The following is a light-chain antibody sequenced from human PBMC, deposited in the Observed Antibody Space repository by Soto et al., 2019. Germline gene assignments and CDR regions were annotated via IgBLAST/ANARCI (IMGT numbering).Light chain of an antibody. V-gene: IGKV1-5*03. Sequence: DIQMTQSPSTLSASVRDRVTITCRASRSISTWLAWYQQKPGRAPKLLIYKASSLDSGVPSRFSGSGSVTEFTLTISSLQPDDFATYYCQQYNTYPITFGQGTKLEIK. CDR1: RSISTW. CDR2: KAS. J-gene: IGKJ2*01. CDR3: QQYNTYPIT.